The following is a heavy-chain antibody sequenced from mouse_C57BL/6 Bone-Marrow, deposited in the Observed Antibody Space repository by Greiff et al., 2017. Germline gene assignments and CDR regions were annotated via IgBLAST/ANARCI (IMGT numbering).Heavy chain of an antibody. CDR2: IYPGSGNT. V-gene: IGHV1-76*01. Sequence: VQLKESGAELVRPGASVKLSCKASGYTFTDYYINWVKQRPGQGLEWIARIYPGSGNTYYNEKFKGKATLTAEKSSSTAYMQLSSLTSEDSAVYFCARVGYDGPSFAYWGQGTLVTVSA. CDR3: ARVGYDGPSFAY. CDR1: GYTFTDYY. D-gene: IGHD2-2*01. J-gene: IGHJ3*01.